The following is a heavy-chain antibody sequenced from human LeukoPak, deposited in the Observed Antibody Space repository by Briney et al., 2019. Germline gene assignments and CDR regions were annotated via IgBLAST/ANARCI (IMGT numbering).Heavy chain of an antibody. Sequence: GASVKVSCKASGYTFTSYDINWVRQATGQGLEWVGWMNPNSGNTGYAQKFQGRVTMTRNTSISTAYMELSSLRSEDTAVYYCARVFVLDGDYRPNLASSHYYYYGMDVWGQGTTVTVSS. D-gene: IGHD4-17*01. V-gene: IGHV1-8*01. CDR1: GYTFTSYD. CDR3: ARVFVLDGDYRPNLASSHYYYYGMDV. J-gene: IGHJ6*02. CDR2: MNPNSGNT.